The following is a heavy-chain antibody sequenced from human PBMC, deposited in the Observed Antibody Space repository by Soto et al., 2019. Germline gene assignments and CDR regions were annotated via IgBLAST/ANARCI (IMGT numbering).Heavy chain of an antibody. CDR2: ISAYNGNT. D-gene: IGHD2-15*01. CDR3: ASVQQGWYYYYYGMDV. V-gene: IGHV1-18*04. CDR1: GYTFTSYG. J-gene: IGHJ6*02. Sequence: QVQLVQSGAEVKKPGASVKVSCKASGYTFTSYGISWVRQAPGQGLEWMGWISAYNGNTNYAQKLQGRVTMTTDTSTSTAYMELRSLRSDDTAVYYCASVQQGWYYYYYGMDVWGQGTTVTVSS.